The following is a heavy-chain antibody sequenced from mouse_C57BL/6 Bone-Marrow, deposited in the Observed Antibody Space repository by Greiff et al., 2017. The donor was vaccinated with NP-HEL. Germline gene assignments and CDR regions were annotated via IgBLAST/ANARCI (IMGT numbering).Heavy chain of an antibody. J-gene: IGHJ1*03. V-gene: IGHV14-4*01. CDR2: IDPENGDT. CDR1: GFNIKDDY. D-gene: IGHD2-2*01. Sequence: EVKLMESGAELVGPGASVKLSCTASGFNIKDDYMHWVQQRPEQGLEWIGWIDPENGDTEYASKFPGQATITADTSSNTAYLQLSSLTSEDTAVYYCTTRVYGYWGYFDVWGTGTTVTVSS. CDR3: TTRVYGYWGYFDV.